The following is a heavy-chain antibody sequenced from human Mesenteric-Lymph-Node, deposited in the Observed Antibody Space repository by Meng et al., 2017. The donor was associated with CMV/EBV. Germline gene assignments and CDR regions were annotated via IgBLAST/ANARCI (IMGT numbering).Heavy chain of an antibody. Sequence: SETLSLTCAVYGGSFSGYYWSWIRQPPGKGLEWIGEINHSGSTNYNPSLKSRVTISADTSKNQFTLKLSSVTAVDTAVYYCARGGLRIFGVVMIRGVDVWGQGTTVTVSS. D-gene: IGHD3-3*01. CDR1: GGSFSGYY. CDR2: INHSGST. CDR3: ARGGLRIFGVVMIRGVDV. J-gene: IGHJ6*02. V-gene: IGHV4-34*01.